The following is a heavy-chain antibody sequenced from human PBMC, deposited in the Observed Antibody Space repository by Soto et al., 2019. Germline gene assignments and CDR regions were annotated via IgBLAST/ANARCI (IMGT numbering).Heavy chain of an antibody. Sequence: ASVKFACEASGYTFTRYGISWMRQSPGQGLEWMGWISAYNGNTNYAQKLQGRVTMTTDTSTSTGYMELRSLRSDDTGVYYCARGWEGSSEYYFEYWGQGTLVTVSS. D-gene: IGHD1-26*01. V-gene: IGHV1-18*01. CDR2: ISAYNGNT. J-gene: IGHJ4*02. CDR1: GYTFTRYG. CDR3: ARGWEGSSEYYFEY.